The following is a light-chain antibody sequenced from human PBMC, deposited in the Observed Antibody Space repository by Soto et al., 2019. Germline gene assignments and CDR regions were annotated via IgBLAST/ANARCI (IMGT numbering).Light chain of an antibody. CDR1: SSDVGGYNY. CDR2: EVS. V-gene: IGLV2-14*01. Sequence: QSALTQPASVSGSPGQSITISCTGTSSDVGGYNYVSWFQQHPGKAPKLEIYEVSNRPSGVSNRFSGSKSGNTASLTISELQAEDEADYFCAAWDDSLHGPVFGGGTKLTVL. J-gene: IGLJ2*01. CDR3: AAWDDSLHGPV.